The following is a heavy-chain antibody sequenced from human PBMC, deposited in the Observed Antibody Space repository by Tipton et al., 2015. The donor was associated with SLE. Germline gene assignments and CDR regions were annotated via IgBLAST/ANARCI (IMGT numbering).Heavy chain of an antibody. CDR3: ASRASSGYYPFDY. J-gene: IGHJ4*02. V-gene: IGHV3-53*04. CDR2: IYSGGST. CDR1: GFTVSSNY. D-gene: IGHD3-22*01. Sequence: SLRLSCAASGFTVSSNYMSWVRQAPGKGLEWVSVIYSGGSTYYADSVKGRFTISRHNSKTTLHLQMNSLRAEDTAVYYCASRASSGYYPFDYWGQGALVTVSS.